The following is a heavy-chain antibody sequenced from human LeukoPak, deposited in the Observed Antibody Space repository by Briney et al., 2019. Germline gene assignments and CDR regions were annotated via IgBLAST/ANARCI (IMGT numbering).Heavy chain of an antibody. CDR2: IKSKTDGGTT. CDR3: TTMTVVPTDY. J-gene: IGHJ4*02. V-gene: IGHV3-15*01. CDR1: GFTFSNSW. D-gene: IGHD2-2*01. Sequence: GGSLRLSCAASGFTFSNSWMSWVRQAPGKGLEWVGRIKSKTDGGTTGYAAPVKGRFTISRDNSKNTLYMQMNSLKAEDTAVYYCTTMTVVPTDYWGQGTLVTVSS.